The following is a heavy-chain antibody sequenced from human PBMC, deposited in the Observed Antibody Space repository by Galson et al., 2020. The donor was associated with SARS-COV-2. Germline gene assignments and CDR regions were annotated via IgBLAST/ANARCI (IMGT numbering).Heavy chain of an antibody. CDR3: ARERITYYYGSGCYYNEYYFDY. D-gene: IGHD3-10*01. CDR2: IYSGGST. Sequence: GESLKISCAASGFTVSSNYMSWVRQAPGKGLEWVSVIYSGGSTYYADSVKGRFTISRDNSKNTLYLQMNSLKAEDTAVYYCARERITYYYGSGCYYNEYYFDYWGQGTLVTVSS. V-gene: IGHV3-66*01. J-gene: IGHJ4*02. CDR1: GFTVSSNY.